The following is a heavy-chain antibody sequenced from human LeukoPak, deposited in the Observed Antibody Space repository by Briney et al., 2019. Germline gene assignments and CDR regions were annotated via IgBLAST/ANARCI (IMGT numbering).Heavy chain of an antibody. CDR3: VTTWGAHYWYFDL. CDR1: GFTFSTYS. CDR2: ITSSNNYI. D-gene: IGHD1-26*01. Sequence: GGSLRPSCAGSGFTFSTYSMNWVRQAPGKGLEWVSSITSSNNYIYYADSMKGRFTISRDNAKNSLYLQMNSLRAEDTAVYYCVTTWGAHYWYFDLWGRGALVTVSS. V-gene: IGHV3-21*01. J-gene: IGHJ2*01.